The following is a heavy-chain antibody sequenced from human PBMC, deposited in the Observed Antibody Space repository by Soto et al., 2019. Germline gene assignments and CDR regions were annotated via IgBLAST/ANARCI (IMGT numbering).Heavy chain of an antibody. CDR1: GFTFSSYA. CDR3: ARGPSSLTRFDY. V-gene: IGHV3-30-3*01. CDR2: ISYDGNNK. D-gene: IGHD2-2*01. Sequence: PGGSRRLVCAASGFTFSSYAMHWVRQAPGKGLEWVAVISYDGNNKYYADSVKGRVTISRDNSKNTLYVQMNSLRGEDTAVYYCARGPSSLTRFDYWGQGTLVTVSS. J-gene: IGHJ4*02.